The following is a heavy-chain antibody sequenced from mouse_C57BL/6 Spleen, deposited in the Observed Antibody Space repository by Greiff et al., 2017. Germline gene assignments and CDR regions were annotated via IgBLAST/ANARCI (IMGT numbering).Heavy chain of an antibody. CDR2: IYPGDGDT. D-gene: IGHD2-1*01. J-gene: IGHJ2*01. Sequence: VQLQQSGPELVKPGASVKISCKASGYAFSSSWMNWVKQRPGKGLEWIGRIYPGDGDTNYNGKFKGKATLTADKSSSTAYMQLSSLTSEDSAVYFCARCGGNQFNVDYWGQGTTLTVSS. CDR1: GYAFSSSW. V-gene: IGHV1-82*01. CDR3: ARCGGNQFNVDY.